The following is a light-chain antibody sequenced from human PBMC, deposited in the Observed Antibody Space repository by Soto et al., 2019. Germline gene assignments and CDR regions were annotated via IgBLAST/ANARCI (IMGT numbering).Light chain of an antibody. CDR1: QAISNY. V-gene: IGKV1-33*01. CDR3: QQYGSLPQA. CDR2: DAS. Sequence: DLQRTQSPSSLSASVGDRVTITCQASQAISNYLNGYQQKPGKAPKLLIYDASSLETGVPSRISGSGSGTDFTITTSSLQPHDIGTDFCQQYGSLPQAFGPGTKVNIK. J-gene: IGKJ3*01.